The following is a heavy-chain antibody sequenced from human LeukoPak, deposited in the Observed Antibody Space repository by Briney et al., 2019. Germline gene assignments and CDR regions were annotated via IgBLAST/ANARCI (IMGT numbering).Heavy chain of an antibody. J-gene: IGHJ6*02. CDR3: AREPDPEDYGDYPYYGMDV. CDR1: GFTFSSYA. D-gene: IGHD4-17*01. V-gene: IGHV3-30*14. CDR2: ISYDGSNK. Sequence: TGGPLRLSCAASGFTFSSYAMHWVRQAPGKGLEWVAVISYDGSNKYYADSVKGRFTISRDNSKNTLYLQMNSLRAEDTAVYYCAREPDPEDYGDYPYYGMDVWGQGTTVTVSS.